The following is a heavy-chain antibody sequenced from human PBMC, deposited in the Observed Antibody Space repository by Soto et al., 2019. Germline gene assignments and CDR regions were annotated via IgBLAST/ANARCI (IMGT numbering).Heavy chain of an antibody. Sequence: GASVKVSCKASGYTFTSYAISWVRQAPGQGLEWMGWISAYNGNTNYAQKLQGRVTMTTDASTSTAYMELRSLRSDDTAVYYCARVYPSDTRYGYVGNNWFDPWGQGTLVTVSS. CDR3: ARVYPSDTRYGYVGNNWFDP. J-gene: IGHJ5*02. CDR2: ISAYNGNT. V-gene: IGHV1-18*01. D-gene: IGHD5-18*01. CDR1: GYTFTSYA.